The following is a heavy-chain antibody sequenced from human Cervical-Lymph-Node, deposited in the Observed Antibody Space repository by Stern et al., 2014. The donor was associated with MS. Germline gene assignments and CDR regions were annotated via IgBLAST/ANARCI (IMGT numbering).Heavy chain of an antibody. J-gene: IGHJ6*02. CDR3: SSLEFRYGMEV. CDR2: IDNAGAT. D-gene: IGHD3-3*01. CDR1: GGSISSRNW. Sequence: QVQLVESGPGLVRPSGTLSLTCVVSGGSISSRNWWTWVRQAPGKGLEWIGEIDNAGATSYNPSLKSRVTISMDKSENQFSLRFTSGTAADTAVYYCSSLEFRYGMEVWGQGTTVNVSS. V-gene: IGHV4-4*02.